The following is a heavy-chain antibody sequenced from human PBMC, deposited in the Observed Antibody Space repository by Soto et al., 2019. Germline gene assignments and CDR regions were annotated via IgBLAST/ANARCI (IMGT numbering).Heavy chain of an antibody. D-gene: IGHD2-21*01. CDR1: GFTFSMYW. CDR2: IKQDGSEK. Sequence: EVQLVESGGGSVQPGESLRLSCVASGFTFSMYWMSWVRQAPGKGLEWVARIKQDGSEKYYVDSVKGRFTVSRDNAKNSLYLQLHSLSADDAGIYYCVRDQLILPADGFYYGVDVWGQGATVTVSS. CDR3: VRDQLILPADGFYYGVDV. J-gene: IGHJ6*02. V-gene: IGHV3-7*03.